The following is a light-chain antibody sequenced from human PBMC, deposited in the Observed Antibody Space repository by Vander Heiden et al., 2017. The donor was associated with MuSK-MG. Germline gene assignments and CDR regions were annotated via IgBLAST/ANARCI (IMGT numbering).Light chain of an antibody. CDR2: DVS. V-gene: IGLV2-11*01. J-gene: IGLJ1*01. CDR1: SSDVGGYNY. CDR3: SSYAGSYPYV. Sequence: QSALTQPRSVSGSPGQSVTISCTGTSSDVGGYNYVSWYQQHPGKAPKLMIYDVSKRPSGVPDRFSGSKSGNTASPAISGLQAEDEADYYCSSYAGSYPYVFGTGTKVTVL.